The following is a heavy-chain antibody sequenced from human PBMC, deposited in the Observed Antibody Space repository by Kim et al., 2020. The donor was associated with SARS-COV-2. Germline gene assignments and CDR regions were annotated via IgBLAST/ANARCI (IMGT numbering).Heavy chain of an antibody. V-gene: IGHV3-23*01. D-gene: IGHD5-18*01. Sequence: GGSLRLSCAAPGFTFSSYAMSWVRQAPGKGLEWVSAISGSGGSTYYADSVKGRFTISRDNSKNTLYLQMNSLRAEDMAVYYCANLIQLWSYFDYWGQGTLVTVSS. CDR3: ANLIQLWSYFDY. CDR2: ISGSGGST. J-gene: IGHJ4*02. CDR1: GFTFSSYA.